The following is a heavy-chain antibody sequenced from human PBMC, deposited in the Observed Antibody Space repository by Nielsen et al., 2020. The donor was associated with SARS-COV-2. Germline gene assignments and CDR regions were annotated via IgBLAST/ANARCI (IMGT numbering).Heavy chain of an antibody. J-gene: IGHJ4*02. CDR3: ARVPTGLMRGHFDY. CDR2: ISYDGSNK. V-gene: IGHV3-30-3*01. CDR1: GFTFSSYA. D-gene: IGHD1-1*01. Sequence: GESLKISCAASGFTFSSYAMHWVRQAPGKGLEWVAVISYDGSNKYYADSVKGRFTISRDNSKNTLYLQMNSLRAEDTAVYYCARVPTGLMRGHFDYWGQGTLVTVSS.